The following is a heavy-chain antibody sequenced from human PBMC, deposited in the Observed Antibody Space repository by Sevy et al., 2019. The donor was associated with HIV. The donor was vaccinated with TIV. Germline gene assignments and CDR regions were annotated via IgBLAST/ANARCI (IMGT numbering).Heavy chain of an antibody. J-gene: IGHJ6*02. D-gene: IGHD1-1*01. CDR2: IIPLFGTT. CDR1: GGPFNTYA. Sequence: ASVKVSCKASGGPFNTYAITWIRQAPGQGLEWMGGIIPLFGTTNYAQKFQGRVTITADESRTTAYLEVSSLRSEDTAVYYCANEVGGSVRLERLTSYYGVDVWGQGTTVTVSS. V-gene: IGHV1-69*13. CDR3: ANEVGGSVRLERLTSYYGVDV.